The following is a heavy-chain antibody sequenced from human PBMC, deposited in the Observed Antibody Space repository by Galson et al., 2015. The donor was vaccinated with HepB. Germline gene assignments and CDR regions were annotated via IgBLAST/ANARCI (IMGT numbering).Heavy chain of an antibody. V-gene: IGHV3-30*04. Sequence: SLRLSCAASGFTFSSYAMHWVRQAPGKGLEWVAVISYDGSNKYYADSVKGRFTISRDNSKNTLYLQMNSLRAEDTAVYYCARVTTLYVYYDSRTGPFDYWGQGTLVTVSS. J-gene: IGHJ4*02. CDR2: ISYDGSNK. CDR1: GFTFSSYA. CDR3: ARVTTLYVYYDSRTGPFDY. D-gene: IGHD3-22*01.